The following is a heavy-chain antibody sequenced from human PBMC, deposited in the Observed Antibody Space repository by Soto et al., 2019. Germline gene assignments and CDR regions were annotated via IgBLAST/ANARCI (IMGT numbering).Heavy chain of an antibody. CDR1: GYTFTSYD. J-gene: IGHJ6*02. V-gene: IGHV1-8*01. Sequence: ASVKVSCKASGYTFTSYDINLVRHATGQGLEWMGWMNPNSGNTGYAQKFQGRVTMTRNTSISTAYMELSSLRSEDTAVYYCARGGMTLYYYYGMDVWGQGTTVTVSS. CDR3: ARGGMTLYYYYGMDV. CDR2: MNPNSGNT.